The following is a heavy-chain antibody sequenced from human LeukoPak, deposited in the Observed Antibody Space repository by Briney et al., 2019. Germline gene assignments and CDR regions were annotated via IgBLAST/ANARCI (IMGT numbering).Heavy chain of an antibody. D-gene: IGHD6-13*01. CDR3: ARAGDGSESSSWFDY. V-gene: IGHV3-53*01. J-gene: IGHJ4*02. CDR2: IYSGGST. Sequence: GGSLRLSCAASGFTVSSNYMSWVRQAPGKGLEWVSVIYSGGSTYYADSVKGRFTISRENSKNTLYLQMNSLRAEDTAMYYCARAGDGSESSSWFDYWGQGTLVTVSS. CDR1: GFTVSSNY.